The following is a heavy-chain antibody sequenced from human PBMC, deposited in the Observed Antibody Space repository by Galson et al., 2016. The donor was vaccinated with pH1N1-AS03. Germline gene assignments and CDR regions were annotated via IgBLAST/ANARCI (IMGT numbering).Heavy chain of an antibody. Sequence: SETLSLTCTVSGGSVSGYYWSWIRQPAGKGLEWIGRMYTSRSTNYNPSLKSRVTMSVDTSKNQLSLKLSSVTAADTAVYYCARVIGGSYYAFDIWGQGTMVTVSS. CDR2: MYTSRST. J-gene: IGHJ3*02. CDR1: GGSVSGYY. D-gene: IGHD1-26*01. V-gene: IGHV4-4*07. CDR3: ARVIGGSYYAFDI.